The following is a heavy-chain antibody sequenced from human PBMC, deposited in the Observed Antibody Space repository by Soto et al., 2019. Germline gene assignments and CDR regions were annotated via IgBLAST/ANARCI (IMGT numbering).Heavy chain of an antibody. V-gene: IGHV5-10-1*01. D-gene: IGHD6-25*01. CDR3: ARHDRLPDWFDP. J-gene: IGHJ5*02. CDR2: IDPSDSYT. CDR1: GYSFTSYW. Sequence: ESLKISRKGSGYSFTSYWISWVRQMPGKGLEWMGRIDPSDSYTNYSPSFQGHVTISADKSISTAYLQWSSLKASDTAMYYCARHDRLPDWFDPWGQGTLVTVSS.